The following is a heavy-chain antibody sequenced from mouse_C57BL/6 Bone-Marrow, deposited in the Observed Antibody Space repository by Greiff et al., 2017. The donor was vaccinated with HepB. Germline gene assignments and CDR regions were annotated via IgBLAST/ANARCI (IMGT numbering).Heavy chain of an antibody. D-gene: IGHD2-2*01. CDR2: FHPYNDDT. CDR3: ARGENYGYDEKFAY. CDR1: GYTFTTYP. V-gene: IGHV1-47*01. J-gene: IGHJ3*01. Sequence: VMLVESGAELVKPGASVKMSCKASGYTFTTYPIEWMKQNHGKSLEWIGNFHPYNDDTKYNEKFKGKATLTVEKSSSTVYLELSRLTSDDSAVYYCARGENYGYDEKFAYWGQGTLVTVSA.